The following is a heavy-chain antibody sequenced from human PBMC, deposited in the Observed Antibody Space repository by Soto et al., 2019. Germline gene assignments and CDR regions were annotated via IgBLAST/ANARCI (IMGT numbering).Heavy chain of an antibody. D-gene: IGHD2-15*01. CDR2: ISGRDGST. V-gene: IGHV3-23*01. Sequence: EVQLLESGGGLVQPGGSLRLSCVASGFTFSNYAMTWVRQAPGKGLEWVSVISGRDGSTYYADSVKGRFTISRDNSRSTVYLQMNILRAEDTAVYFCAKEQPATNYCYFDVWGRGTLATVSS. CDR1: GFTFSNYA. J-gene: IGHJ2*01. CDR3: AKEQPATNYCYFDV.